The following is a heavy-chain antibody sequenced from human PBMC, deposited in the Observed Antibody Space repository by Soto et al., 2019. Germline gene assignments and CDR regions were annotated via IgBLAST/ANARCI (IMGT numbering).Heavy chain of an antibody. Sequence: PSETLSLTCTVSGGSISSYYWSWIRQPPGKGLEWIGYIYYSGSTNYNPSLKSRVTISVDTSKNQFSLKLSSVTAADTAVYYCAREWRGYCSGGSCSNAHYYSYMDVWGKGTTVTVS. CDR1: GGSISSYY. D-gene: IGHD2-15*01. V-gene: IGHV4-59*01. CDR3: AREWRGYCSGGSCSNAHYYSYMDV. J-gene: IGHJ6*03. CDR2: IYYSGST.